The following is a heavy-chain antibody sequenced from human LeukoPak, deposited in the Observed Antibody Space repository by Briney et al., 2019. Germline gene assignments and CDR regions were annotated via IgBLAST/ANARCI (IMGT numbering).Heavy chain of an antibody. Sequence: SETLSLTCTVSGGSISSYYWSWIRQPPGKGLEWIGYIYYSGSTNYNPSLKSRVTISVDTSKNQFSLKLSSVTAADTAVYYCARGRAYYDSTGYYYWGQGTLVTVSS. CDR2: IYYSGST. J-gene: IGHJ4*02. CDR3: ARGRAYYDSTGYYY. CDR1: GGSISSYY. V-gene: IGHV4-59*01. D-gene: IGHD3-22*01.